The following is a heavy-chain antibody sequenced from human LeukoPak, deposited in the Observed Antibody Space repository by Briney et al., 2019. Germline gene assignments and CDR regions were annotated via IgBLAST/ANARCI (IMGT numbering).Heavy chain of an antibody. Sequence: PEGSLRLSCAASGFTVSSNYMSWVRQAPGKGLEWVSVIYSGGSTYYADSVKGRFTISRDNSKNTLYLQMNSLRAEDTAVFYCARADYGSYFDYWGQGTLVTVSS. CDR1: GFTVSSNY. D-gene: IGHD4-17*01. CDR2: IYSGGST. V-gene: IGHV3-66*01. CDR3: ARADYGSYFDY. J-gene: IGHJ4*03.